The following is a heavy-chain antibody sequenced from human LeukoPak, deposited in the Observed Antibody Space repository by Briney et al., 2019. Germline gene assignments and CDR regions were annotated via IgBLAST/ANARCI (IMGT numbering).Heavy chain of an antibody. CDR3: ATRAHYYDSSGYYYVSNWFDP. V-gene: IGHV1-24*01. D-gene: IGHD3-22*01. Sequence: GASVKVSCKVSGYTLTELSMHWVRQAPGKGLEWMGGFDPEDGETIYAQKSQGRVTMTEDTSTDTAYMELSSLRSEDTAVYYCATRAHYYDSSGYYYVSNWFDPWGQGTLVTVSS. CDR2: FDPEDGET. J-gene: IGHJ5*02. CDR1: GYTLTELS.